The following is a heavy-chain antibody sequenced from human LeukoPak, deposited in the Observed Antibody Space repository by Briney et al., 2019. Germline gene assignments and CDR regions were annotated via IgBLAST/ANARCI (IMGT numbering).Heavy chain of an antibody. J-gene: IGHJ5*02. CDR3: ARGGATVTDH. Sequence: SETLSLTCSVAGGSISDDGYYWRWIRQFPGKGLEWIGHIYYGGTTEYNPSLKSRITISRDTSKTQFSLQLNSVTVADTAVYYCARGGATVTDHWGQGTLVTVSS. D-gene: IGHD4-17*01. CDR1: GGSISDDGYY. CDR2: IYYGGTT. V-gene: IGHV4-31*03.